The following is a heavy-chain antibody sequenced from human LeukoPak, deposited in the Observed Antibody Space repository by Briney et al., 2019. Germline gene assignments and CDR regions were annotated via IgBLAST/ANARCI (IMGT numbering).Heavy chain of an antibody. J-gene: IGHJ6*02. Sequence: PSETLSLTCTVSGGSISSSSYYWGWIRQPPGKGLEWIGEINHSGSTNYNPSLKSRVTISVDTSKNQFSLKLSSVTAADTAVYYCARWGGSGSNYYYYYYGMDVWGQGTTVTVSS. D-gene: IGHD3-10*01. CDR3: ARWGGSGSNYYYYYYGMDV. CDR2: INHSGST. CDR1: GGSISSSSYY. V-gene: IGHV4-39*07.